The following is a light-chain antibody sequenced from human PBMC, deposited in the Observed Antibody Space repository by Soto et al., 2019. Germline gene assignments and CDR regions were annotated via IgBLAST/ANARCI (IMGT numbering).Light chain of an antibody. CDR1: ESGSTF. V-gene: IGKV3-15*01. CDR2: GAS. Sequence: DKVMTPSPATLSVSPGETATLSCRASESGSTFLAWYQQKPGQAPRLLIYGASTRATGVPARFSGSGSGTEFTLTISRLQSEDFAVYYCQQYINWPSWTFGQGTKVEVK. J-gene: IGKJ1*01. CDR3: QQYINWPSWT.